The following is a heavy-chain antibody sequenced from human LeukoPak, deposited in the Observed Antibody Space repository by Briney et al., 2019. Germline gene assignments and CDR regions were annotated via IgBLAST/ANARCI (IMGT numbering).Heavy chain of an antibody. CDR1: GFTFSTYW. V-gene: IGHV3-74*01. Sequence: GGSLRLSCAASGFTFSTYWMHWVRQAPGKGLEWVSHINGGGSSTNYADSVKGRLTISRDNAKNTLYLQMNSLRAEDTAVYYCARDRSHGYDYWGQGTLVTVSS. CDR2: INGGGSST. D-gene: IGHD5-18*01. J-gene: IGHJ4*02. CDR3: ARDRSHGYDY.